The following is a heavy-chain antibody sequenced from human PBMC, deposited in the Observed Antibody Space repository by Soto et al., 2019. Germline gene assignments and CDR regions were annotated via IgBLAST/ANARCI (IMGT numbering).Heavy chain of an antibody. V-gene: IGHV4-59*01. J-gene: IGHJ4*02. CDR2: IYYSGST. CDR1: GVSISSYY. D-gene: IGHD4-17*01. Sequence: SETLSLTCTVSGVSISSYYWSWIRQPPGKGLEWIGYIYYSGSTNYNPSLKSRVTISVDTSKNQFSLKLSSVTAADTAVYYCARGTTVTTLSLAYWGQGTLVTVSS. CDR3: ARGTTVTTLSLAY.